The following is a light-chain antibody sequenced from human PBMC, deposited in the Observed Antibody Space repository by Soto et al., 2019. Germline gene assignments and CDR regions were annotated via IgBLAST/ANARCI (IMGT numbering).Light chain of an antibody. J-gene: IGKJ5*01. CDR2: HAS. V-gene: IGKV3-15*01. CDR3: QQYNNWPPT. CDR1: QSVRSS. Sequence: EVLMTQSPATLSVSLGDRATLSGGASQSVRSSLAWYQQKTGKAPRILIYHASTRAPGIPARFSGSGSGTEPTLSISSLQSDDFAVYHCQQYNNWPPTFGHGTRLEIK.